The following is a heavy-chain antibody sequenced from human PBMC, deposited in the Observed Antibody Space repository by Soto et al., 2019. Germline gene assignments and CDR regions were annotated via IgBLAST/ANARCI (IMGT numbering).Heavy chain of an antibody. J-gene: IGHJ4*02. D-gene: IGHD3-22*01. Sequence: SETLSLTCAVYGGSFSGYYWSWIRQPPGKGLEWIGEINHSGSTNYNPSLKSRVTISVDTSKNQFSLKLSSVTAADTAVYYCARGQPHSSGYYSRPRENLDRYYFDYWGQGTLVTVSS. CDR2: INHSGST. V-gene: IGHV4-34*01. CDR3: ARGQPHSSGYYSRPRENLDRYYFDY. CDR1: GGSFSGYY.